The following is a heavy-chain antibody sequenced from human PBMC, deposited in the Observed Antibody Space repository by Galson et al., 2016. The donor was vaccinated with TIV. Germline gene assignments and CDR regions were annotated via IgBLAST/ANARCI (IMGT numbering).Heavy chain of an antibody. Sequence: SETLSLTCGVYGGSLSGHYWNWIRQPPGKGLEWIGEINHSGSTKYKPSLKSRVAISVDTPQAPFSLYLTYVTPGDTAVYSCARGAPVIQVWSRRGNEDRGQGADWFDPWGQGTLVTVSS. CDR3: ARGAPVIQVWSRRGNEDRGQGADWFDP. V-gene: IGHV4-34*01. J-gene: IGHJ5*02. D-gene: IGHD5-18*01. CDR2: INHSGST. CDR1: GGSLSGHY.